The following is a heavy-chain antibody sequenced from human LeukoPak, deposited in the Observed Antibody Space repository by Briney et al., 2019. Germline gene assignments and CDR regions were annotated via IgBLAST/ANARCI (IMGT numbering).Heavy chain of an antibody. CDR1: GGTFSSYA. D-gene: IGHD3-10*01. V-gene: IGHV1-69*13. CDR3: ARSNYGSGSYYPYYYYYGMDV. J-gene: IGHJ6*04. CDR2: IIPTFGTA. Sequence: ASVKVSCKASGGTFSSYAISWVRQAPGQGLEWMGGIIPTFGTANYAQKFQGRVTITADESTSTAYMELSSLRSEDTAVYYCARSNYGSGSYYPYYYYYGMDVWGKGTTVTVSS.